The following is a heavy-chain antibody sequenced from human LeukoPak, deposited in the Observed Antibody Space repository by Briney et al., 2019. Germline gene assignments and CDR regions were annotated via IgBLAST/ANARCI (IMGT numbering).Heavy chain of an antibody. CDR1: GFTFGDYP. CDR2: IRSTDYGGTT. Sequence: GGSLRLSCTASGFTFGDYPLSWVRQAPGKGLEWVGLIRSTDYGGTTECAASVKGRFAISRDDSKSIAYLQMNSLKTADTAMYYCTRRGYTYGLKLYYFDYWGQGTLVTVSS. J-gene: IGHJ4*02. CDR3: TRRGYTYGLKLYYFDY. V-gene: IGHV3-49*04. D-gene: IGHD5-18*01.